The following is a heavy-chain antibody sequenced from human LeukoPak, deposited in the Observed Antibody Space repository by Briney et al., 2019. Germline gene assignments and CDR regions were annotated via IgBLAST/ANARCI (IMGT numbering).Heavy chain of an antibody. CDR1: RGTFSSYA. CDR2: IIPIFGTA. J-gene: IGHJ6*02. D-gene: IGHD6-13*01. Sequence: SVKVSCKASRGTFSSYAISWVRQAPGQGLEWMGGIIPIFGTANYAQKFQGRVTITADESTSTAYMELSSLRSEDTAVYYCARDRKDSSGAAAGTYYYYGMDVWGQGTTVTVSS. V-gene: IGHV1-69*13. CDR3: ARDRKDSSGAAAGTYYYYGMDV.